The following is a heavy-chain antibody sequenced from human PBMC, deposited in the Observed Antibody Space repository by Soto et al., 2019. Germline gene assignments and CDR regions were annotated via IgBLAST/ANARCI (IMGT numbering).Heavy chain of an antibody. Sequence: SETLSLTCTVSGDSIISSYWSWIRQTPGKGLEWIGFSHYTGTTRYNPSLKSRVSFSVDMSKNQFSLKLSSVTTADTAVYYCARYYCSGGSCYFFDYWGQGTLVTVS. V-gene: IGHV4-59*01. D-gene: IGHD2-15*01. CDR2: SHYTGTT. J-gene: IGHJ4*02. CDR1: GDSIISSY. CDR3: ARYYCSGGSCYFFDY.